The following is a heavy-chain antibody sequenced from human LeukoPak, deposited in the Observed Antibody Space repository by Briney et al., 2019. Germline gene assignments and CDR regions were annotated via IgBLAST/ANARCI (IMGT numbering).Heavy chain of an antibody. V-gene: IGHV3-21*01. D-gene: IGHD3-10*01. CDR2: ISSSSSYI. CDR1: GFTFSSYT. J-gene: IGHJ4*02. Sequence: GGSLRLSCAASGFTFSSYTMNWVRQAPGKGLEWVSSISSSSSYIYYADSVEGRFTISRGNAKNSLSLQMNSLRAEDTAVYYCARDDVWGSGFHDYWGQGTVVTVSS. CDR3: ARDDVWGSGFHDY.